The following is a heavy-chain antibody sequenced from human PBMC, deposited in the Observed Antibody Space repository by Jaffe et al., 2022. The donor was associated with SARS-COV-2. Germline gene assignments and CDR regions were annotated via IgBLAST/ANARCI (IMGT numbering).Heavy chain of an antibody. V-gene: IGHV3-9*01. CDR2: ISWNSGSI. CDR1: GFTFDDYA. Sequence: EVQLVESGGGLVQPGRSLRLSCAASGFTFDDYAMHWVRQAPGKGLEWVSGISWNSGSIGYADSVKGRFTISRDNAKNSLYLQMNSLRAEDTALYYCAKSLRVDDAFDIWGQGTMVTVSS. CDR3: AKSLRVDDAFDI. J-gene: IGHJ3*02.